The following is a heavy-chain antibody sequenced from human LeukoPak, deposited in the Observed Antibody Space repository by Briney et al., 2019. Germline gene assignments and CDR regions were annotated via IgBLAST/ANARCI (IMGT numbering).Heavy chain of an antibody. V-gene: IGHV1-69*13. CDR1: AGTFSSYA. CDR2: IIPIFGTA. Sequence: SVTVSCKASAGTFSSYAISWVRQAPGQGLEWMGGIIPIFGTANYAQKFQGRVTITADESTSTAYMELSSLRSEDTAVYYCARLTRRYFDYWGQGTLVTVSS. D-gene: IGHD4-23*01. J-gene: IGHJ4*02. CDR3: ARLTRRYFDY.